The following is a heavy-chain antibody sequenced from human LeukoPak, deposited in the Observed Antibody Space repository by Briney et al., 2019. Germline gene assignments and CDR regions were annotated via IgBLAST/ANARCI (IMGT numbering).Heavy chain of an antibody. CDR2: ISAYNGNT. Sequence: ASVKVSCKASGYAFTGHYIHWVRQAPGQGLEWMGWISAYNGNTNYAQKLQGRVTMTTDTSTSTAYMELRSLRSDDTAVYYCARVVGGGWLRKTPGNFDYWGQGTLVTVSS. CDR3: ARVVGGGWLRKTPGNFDY. V-gene: IGHV1-18*04. J-gene: IGHJ4*02. CDR1: GYAFTGHY. D-gene: IGHD6-19*01.